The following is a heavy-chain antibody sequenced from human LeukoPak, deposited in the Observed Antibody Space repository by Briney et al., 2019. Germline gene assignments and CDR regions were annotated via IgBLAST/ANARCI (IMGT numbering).Heavy chain of an antibody. D-gene: IGHD2-2*02. CDR2: INHSGST. CDR3: ARWDCSSTSCYTNDAFDI. Sequence: PSETLSLTCAVYGGSFSGYYWSWIRQPPGKGLEWIGEINHSGSTNYNPSLKSRVTISVDTSKNQFSLKLSSVTAADTAVYYCARWDCSSTSCYTNDAFDIWGQGTMVTVSS. J-gene: IGHJ3*02. CDR1: GGSFSGYY. V-gene: IGHV4-34*01.